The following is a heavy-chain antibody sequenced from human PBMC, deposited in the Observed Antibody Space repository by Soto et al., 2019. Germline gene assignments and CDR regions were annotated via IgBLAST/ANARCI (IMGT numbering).Heavy chain of an antibody. CDR1: GGSISSSSYY. D-gene: IGHD3-3*01. CDR3: ARHYDFWSGYSEFDY. Sequence: SETLSLTCTVSGGSISSSSYYWGWIRXPPGKGLEWIGSIYYSGSTYYNPSLKSRVTISVDTSKNQFSLKLSSVTAADTAVYYCARHYDFWSGYSEFDYWGQGTLVTVSS. CDR2: IYYSGST. V-gene: IGHV4-39*01. J-gene: IGHJ4*02.